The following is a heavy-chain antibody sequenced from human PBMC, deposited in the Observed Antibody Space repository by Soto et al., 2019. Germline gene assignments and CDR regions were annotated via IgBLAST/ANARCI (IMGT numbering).Heavy chain of an antibody. J-gene: IGHJ4*02. Sequence: QVQLQESGPGLVKPSGTLSLTCAVSGASLRSNNWWSWVRQPPGKGLEWIGAIFHSGSTHYNPSLKPRVTISVDTSKNQFPLRLSSVTAADTAVYYCARVYGGGSSDSWGQGTLVTVSS. CDR3: ARVYGGGSSDS. V-gene: IGHV4-4*02. D-gene: IGHD1-26*01. CDR1: GASLRSNNW. CDR2: IFHSGST.